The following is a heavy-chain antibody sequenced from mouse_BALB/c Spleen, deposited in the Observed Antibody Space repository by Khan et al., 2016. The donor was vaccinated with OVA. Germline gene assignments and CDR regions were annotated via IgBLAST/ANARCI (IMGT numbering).Heavy chain of an antibody. CDR1: GYTFTSYW. Sequence: DLVKPGASVKLSCKASGYTFTSYWINWIKQRPGQGLEWIGRIAPGSGSDYYNDMFKGKSKLTIDTTSSTAYTQIRILSSEDSAVYFCARSNYYGSGLYAMDYWGQGTSVTVSS. J-gene: IGHJ4*01. CDR2: IAPGSGSD. V-gene: IGHV1S41*01. CDR3: ARSNYYGSGLYAMDY. D-gene: IGHD1-1*01.